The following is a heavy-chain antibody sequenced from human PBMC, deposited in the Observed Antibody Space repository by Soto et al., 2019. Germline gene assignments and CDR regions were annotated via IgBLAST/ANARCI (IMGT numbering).Heavy chain of an antibody. V-gene: IGHV1-18*01. D-gene: IGHD3-10*01. CDR2: ISVDSGNT. CDR1: GYIFTSYG. CDR3: ARFNGSGTNYYMEV. J-gene: IGHJ6*03. Sequence: QVQLVQSGAELKKPGASAKVSCKASGYIFTSYGISWVRQAPGQGLEWMAWISVDSGNTNYAQNFQGLLTMTTDNSASTAHKELRSHRSDDTAVYDCARFNGSGTNYYMEVWGKGTTVIVSS.